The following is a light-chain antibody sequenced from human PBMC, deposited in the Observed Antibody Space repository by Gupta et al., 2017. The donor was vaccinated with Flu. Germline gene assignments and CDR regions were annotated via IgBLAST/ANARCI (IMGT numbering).Light chain of an antibody. J-gene: IGKJ4*01. CDR2: GAS. Sequence: DIQMTQSPSSLSASEGNRVTITCRAGQRISSYLNWYQQKPGKAPKLLNYGASNLQSGVPSRCSGSGAGTDFTLTSSSLQPEDFATYCCQQTYTTPLTFGGGTRVDIK. V-gene: IGKV1-39*01. CDR3: QQTYTTPLT. CDR1: QRISSY.